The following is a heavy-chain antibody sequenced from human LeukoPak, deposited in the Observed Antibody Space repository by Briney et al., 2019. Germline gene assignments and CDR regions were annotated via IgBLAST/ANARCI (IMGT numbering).Heavy chain of an antibody. CDR2: INHSGGT. CDR3: ARECPTTVTPGGIDY. V-gene: IGHV4-34*01. Sequence: PSESLSLSCAVYGGSFSGYYWSWIRQPPGKGLEWVGEINHSGGTKYTPSPKSRVTISVDTSKNQFTLKLSPVTAADTAVYYGARECPTTVTPGGIDYWGQGTLVTVSS. D-gene: IGHD4-17*01. J-gene: IGHJ4*02. CDR1: GGSFSGYY.